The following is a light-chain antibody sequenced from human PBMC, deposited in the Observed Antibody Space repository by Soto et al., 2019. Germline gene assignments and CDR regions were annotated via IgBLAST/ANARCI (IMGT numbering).Light chain of an antibody. V-gene: IGLV2-14*01. Sequence: SVLTQPASVSGSPGQSITISCAGTSSDVGSYNYVSWYQQHPGKAPKLMIYEVSNRPSGVSSRFSGSKSGNTASLTISGLQAEDEADYYCSSYTSSCTLFGTGTKVTVL. CDR3: SSYTSSCTL. CDR2: EVS. J-gene: IGLJ1*01. CDR1: SSDVGSYNY.